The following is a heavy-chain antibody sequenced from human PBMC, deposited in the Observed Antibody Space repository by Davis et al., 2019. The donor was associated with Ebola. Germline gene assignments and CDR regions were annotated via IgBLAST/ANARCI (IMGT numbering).Heavy chain of an antibody. D-gene: IGHD3-3*01. CDR1: GYTFTSYG. J-gene: IGHJ6*02. CDR3: ARDQSAITIFGGGMDV. CDR2: ISAYNGNT. Sequence: ASVKVSCKASGYTFTSYGISWVRQAPGQGLEWMGWISAYNGNTNYAQKLQGRVTMTRDTSISTAYMELSRLRSDDTAVYYCARDQSAITIFGGGMDVWGQGTTVTVSS. V-gene: IGHV1-18*01.